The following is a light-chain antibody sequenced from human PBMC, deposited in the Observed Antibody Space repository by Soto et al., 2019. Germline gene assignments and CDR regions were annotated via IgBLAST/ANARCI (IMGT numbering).Light chain of an antibody. CDR3: SSYAGSYPNYV. Sequence: QSVLTQPRSVSGSPGQSVTISCTGTSSDGGGYNYVPWYQQHPGKAPKLMIYDVSKRPSGVPDRFSGSKSGNTASLTISGLQAEDEADYYCSSYAGSYPNYVFGTGTKV. V-gene: IGLV2-11*01. J-gene: IGLJ1*01. CDR2: DVS. CDR1: SSDGGGYNY.